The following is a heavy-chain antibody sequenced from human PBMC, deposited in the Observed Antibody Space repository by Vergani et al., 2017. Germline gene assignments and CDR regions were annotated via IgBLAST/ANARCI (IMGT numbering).Heavy chain of an antibody. Sequence: QVQLVESGGGVVQPGRSLRLSCAASGFTFSSYGMHWVRQAPGKGLEWVAVISYDGSNKYYADSVKGRFTISRDNSKNTLYLQMNSLRAEDTALYYCAKGSLSTTVASPDYWGQGTLVTVSS. V-gene: IGHV3-30*18. D-gene: IGHD4-23*01. CDR3: AKGSLSTTVASPDY. CDR2: ISYDGSNK. J-gene: IGHJ4*02. CDR1: GFTFSSYG.